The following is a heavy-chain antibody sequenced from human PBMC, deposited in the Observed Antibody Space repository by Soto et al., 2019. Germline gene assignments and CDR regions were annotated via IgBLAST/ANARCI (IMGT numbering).Heavy chain of an antibody. Sequence: SETLSLTCTVSGGSNIRDGYYWSWIRQHPGQGLEWIAYISYSGSSYSNPSRKSRVTLSADTSQNQFSLRLTSVTAADTAVYFCASTTPADSSDFWGQGTLVTVSS. D-gene: IGHD2-2*01. CDR3: ASTTPADSSDF. V-gene: IGHV4-31*03. J-gene: IGHJ4*02. CDR2: ISYSGSS. CDR1: GGSNIRDGYY.